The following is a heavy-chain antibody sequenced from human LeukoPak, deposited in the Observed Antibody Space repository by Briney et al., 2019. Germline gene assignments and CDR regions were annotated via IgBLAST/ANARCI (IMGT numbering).Heavy chain of an antibody. V-gene: IGHV3-15*01. Sequence: GGSLRLSCAVSGLTFSDAWLDWVRQAPGKVLEWVGRVQSKSDGERTEYAAHVKGRFTIPRDDSKSSLYLQLNSVKTEDTAVYYCATSPGYYDYSPFDYWGQGTRVTVSS. CDR1: GLTFSDAW. D-gene: IGHD3-22*01. CDR3: ATSPGYYDYSPFDY. J-gene: IGHJ4*02. CDR2: VQSKSDGERT.